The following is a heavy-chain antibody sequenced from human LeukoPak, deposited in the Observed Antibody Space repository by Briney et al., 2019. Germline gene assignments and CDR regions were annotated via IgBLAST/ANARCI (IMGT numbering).Heavy chain of an antibody. D-gene: IGHD3-10*01. Sequence: ASVKVSCKASGFTFTSHDFNWVRQATGQGLEWMGWMNPNSGNTGYAQKFQGRVTMTRNTSVSTAYMDLSSLRSEDTAVYYCARGSSGDYSVSGSAWFDPWGQGTLVTVSS. CDR3: ARGSSGDYSVSGSAWFDP. J-gene: IGHJ5*02. CDR1: GFTFTSHD. V-gene: IGHV1-8*02. CDR2: MNPNSGNT.